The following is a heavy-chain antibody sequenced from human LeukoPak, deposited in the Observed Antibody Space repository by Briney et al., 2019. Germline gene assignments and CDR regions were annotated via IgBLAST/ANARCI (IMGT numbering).Heavy chain of an antibody. V-gene: IGHV4-4*07. CDR3: ANSYSRAFDI. J-gene: IGHJ3*02. Sequence: SETLSLTCNVSGGSISSYFWTWIRQPAGKGLEWIGRIHASGTTNYNSSLKSRVSMSVDTSKNQFSLKLSSVTAADTAVYYCANSYSRAFDIWGQGTMVTVSS. CDR1: GGSISSYF. D-gene: IGHD6-13*01. CDR2: IHASGTT.